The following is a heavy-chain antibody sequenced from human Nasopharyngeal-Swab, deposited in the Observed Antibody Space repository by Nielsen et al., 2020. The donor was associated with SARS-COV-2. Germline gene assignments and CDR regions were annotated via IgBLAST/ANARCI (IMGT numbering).Heavy chain of an antibody. Sequence: SETLSLTCVVFGLSLIGFPSKWIRQTPGKGLEWIGEINDRGSGNYNPSLRSRVNISAGTSNTQFSLKLNSVTAADTAVYYCARGQDAYYYMDVWGEGTTVTVSS. D-gene: IGHD2-15*01. J-gene: IGHJ6*03. CDR2: INDRGSG. CDR3: ARGQDAYYYMDV. CDR1: GLSLIGFP. V-gene: IGHV4-34*01.